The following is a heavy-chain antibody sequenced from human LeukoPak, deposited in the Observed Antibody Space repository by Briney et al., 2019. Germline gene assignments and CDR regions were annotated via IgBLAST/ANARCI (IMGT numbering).Heavy chain of an antibody. CDR3: ATDLGGYCSSTSCQDY. Sequence: GRSLRLSCAASGFTFDGYAMHWVRQAPGKGLEWVSGIGWNSGGIVYADSVKGRFTISRDNAKNSLYLQMNSLRAEDTALYYCATDLGGYCSSTSCQDYWGQGTLVTVSS. V-gene: IGHV3-9*01. CDR1: GFTFDGYA. CDR2: IGWNSGGI. J-gene: IGHJ4*02. D-gene: IGHD2-2*01.